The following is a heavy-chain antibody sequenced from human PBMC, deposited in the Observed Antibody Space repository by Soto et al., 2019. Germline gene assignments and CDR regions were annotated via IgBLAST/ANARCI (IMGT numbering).Heavy chain of an antibody. J-gene: IGHJ6*02. CDR2: IKQDGSEK. V-gene: IGHV3-7*01. CDR1: GFTFSSYW. D-gene: IGHD3-22*01. Sequence: GGSLRLSCAASGFTFSSYWMSWVRQAPGKGLEWVANIKQDGSEKYYVDSVKGRFTISRDNAKNSLYLQMNSLRAEDTAVYYCARVSRSESYDSSGYYSYYYGMDVWGQGTTVTVSS. CDR3: ARVSRSESYDSSGYYSYYYGMDV.